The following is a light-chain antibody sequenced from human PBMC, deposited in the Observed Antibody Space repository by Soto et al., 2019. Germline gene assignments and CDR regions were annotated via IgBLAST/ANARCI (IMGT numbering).Light chain of an antibody. V-gene: IGKV2-28*01. CDR2: LGS. CDR3: MRALQSPRT. Sequence: DVVMTQSPLSLPVTPGEPASISCRSSQSLLHSDGHHYLDWYLQKPGQSPQLLIYLGSNRASGARDRFSGSGSGPDFTLKISRVEAEDVGVYYCMRALQSPRTFGQGTKVEIK. J-gene: IGKJ1*01. CDR1: QSLLHSDGHHY.